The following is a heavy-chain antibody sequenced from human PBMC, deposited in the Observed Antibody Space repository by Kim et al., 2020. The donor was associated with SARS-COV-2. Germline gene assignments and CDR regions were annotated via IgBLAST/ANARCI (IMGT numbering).Heavy chain of an antibody. D-gene: IGHD6-19*01. J-gene: IGHJ5*02. V-gene: IGHV4-30-2*04. Sequence: NPSPAMRVTISVATSKNQFPLKLSSVTAADTAVYYCARMGLVAGPNWFGPWGQGTLVTVSS. CDR3: ARMGLVAGPNWFGP.